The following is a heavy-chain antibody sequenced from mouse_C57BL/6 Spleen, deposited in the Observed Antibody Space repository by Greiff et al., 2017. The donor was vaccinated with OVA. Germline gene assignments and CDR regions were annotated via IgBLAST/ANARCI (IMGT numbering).Heavy chain of an antibody. Sequence: VKLQQPGAELVKPGASVKVSCKASGYTFTSYWMHWVKQRPGQGLEWIGRIRPTDSDNNSNQKFKGKATLTVDQSSSRSYMQLSSLTSEDSAVYYCAINPFAYWGQGTLVTVSA. CDR1: GYTFTSYW. V-gene: IGHV1-74*01. CDR2: IRPTDSDN. CDR3: AINPFAY. J-gene: IGHJ3*01.